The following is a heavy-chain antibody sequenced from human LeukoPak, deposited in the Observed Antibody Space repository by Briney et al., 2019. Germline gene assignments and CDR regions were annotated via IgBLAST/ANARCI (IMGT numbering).Heavy chain of an antibody. D-gene: IGHD3-22*01. CDR3: AKGHYYDGSGYYGCDY. CDR1: GFTFSSYP. J-gene: IGHJ4*02. Sequence: GGSLRLSCAASGFTFSSYPMSWVRQAPGKGLEWVSGISGSGATTYYADSVKGRFTISRDNSKNMLYVQMNSLRDEDTAVYYCAKGHYYDGSGYYGCDYWGQGTLVTVSS. CDR2: ISGSGATT. V-gene: IGHV3-23*01.